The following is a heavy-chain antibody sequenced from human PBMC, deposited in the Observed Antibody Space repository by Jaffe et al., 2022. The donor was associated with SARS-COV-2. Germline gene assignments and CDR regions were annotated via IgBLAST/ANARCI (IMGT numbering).Heavy chain of an antibody. Sequence: QVQLVQSGAEVKKPGASVKVSCKASGYTFTSYDINWVRQATGQGLEWMGWMNPNSGNTGYAQKFQGRVTMTRNTSISTAYMELSSLRSEDTAVYYCARVLARPRRHGRPGGYSYGQNFDYWGQGTLVTVSS. CDR3: ARVLARPRRHGRPGGYSYGQNFDY. CDR1: GYTFTSYD. CDR2: MNPNSGNT. J-gene: IGHJ4*02. V-gene: IGHV1-8*01. D-gene: IGHD5-18*01.